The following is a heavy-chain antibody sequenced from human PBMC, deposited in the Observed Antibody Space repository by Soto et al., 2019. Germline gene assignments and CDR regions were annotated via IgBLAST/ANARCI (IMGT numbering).Heavy chain of an antibody. CDR2: IYYSGST. Sequence: SETLSLTCTVSGGSISSGGYYWSWIRQHPGKGLEWIGYIYYSGSTYYNPSLKSRVTISVDTSKNQFSLKLSSVTAADTAVYYCARDLTYYYDSSGSRSSGFDPWGQGTLVTVSS. V-gene: IGHV4-31*03. D-gene: IGHD3-22*01. CDR1: GGSISSGGYY. J-gene: IGHJ5*02. CDR3: ARDLTYYYDSSGSRSSGFDP.